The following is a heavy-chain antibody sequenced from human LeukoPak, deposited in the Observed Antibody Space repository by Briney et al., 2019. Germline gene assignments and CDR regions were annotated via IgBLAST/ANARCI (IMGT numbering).Heavy chain of an antibody. D-gene: IGHD3-9*01. CDR1: GFTFGDYA. CDR2: IRSKAYGGTT. CDR3: TRGRYDILTGYYNPLFDY. J-gene: IGHJ4*02. V-gene: IGHV3-49*04. Sequence: GRSLRLSCTASGFTFGDYAMSWVRQAPGKGLEWVGFIRSKAYGGTTEYAASVKGRFTISRDDSKSIAYLQMSSPKTEDTAVYYCTRGRYDILTGYYNPLFDYWGQGTLVTVSS.